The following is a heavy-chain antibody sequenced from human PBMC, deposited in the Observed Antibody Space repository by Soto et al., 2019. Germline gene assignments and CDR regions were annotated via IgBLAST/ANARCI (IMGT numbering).Heavy chain of an antibody. V-gene: IGHV3-23*01. CDR1: GFTFSSYA. J-gene: IGHJ4*02. CDR3: AKVPDFWSGYYPGGYYFDY. D-gene: IGHD3-3*01. CDR2: ISGSGGST. Sequence: GVSLRLSCAASGFTFSSYAMSWVRQAPGKGLEWVSAISGSGGSTYYADSVKGRFTISRDNSKNTLYLQMNSLRAEDTAVYYCAKVPDFWSGYYPGGYYFDYWGQGTLVTVSS.